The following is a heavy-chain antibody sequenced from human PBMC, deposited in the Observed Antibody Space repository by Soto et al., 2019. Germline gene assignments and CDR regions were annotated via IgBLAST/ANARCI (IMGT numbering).Heavy chain of an antibody. CDR3: AKNGRRGYCSSTSCSTRAYYYYGMDV. CDR1: GFTFSSYA. CDR2: ISGSGGST. D-gene: IGHD2-2*01. V-gene: IGHV3-23*01. J-gene: IGHJ6*02. Sequence: PGGALRLSCAASGFTFSSYAMSWVRQAPGKGLEWVSAISGSGGSTYYADSVKGRFTISRDNSKNTLYLQMNSLRAEDTAVYYCAKNGRRGYCSSTSCSTRAYYYYGMDVCGQGPTVPVSS.